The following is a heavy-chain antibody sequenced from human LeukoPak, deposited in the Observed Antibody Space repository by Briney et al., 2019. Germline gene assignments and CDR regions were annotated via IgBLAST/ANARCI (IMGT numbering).Heavy chain of an antibody. V-gene: IGHV3-7*01. CDR1: RFTFSNYW. CDR3: AKWGPHCVGDYCPALDS. Sequence: GGSLRLSCVASRFTFSNYWMSWVRQAPGKGLEWVANINQDGSKRVYADSIKGRFTISRDNAKESLFIQLNSLRVDDTAVYFCAKWGPHCVGDYCPALDSWGQGTLVTVSS. CDR2: INQDGSKR. D-gene: IGHD2-21*02. J-gene: IGHJ4*02.